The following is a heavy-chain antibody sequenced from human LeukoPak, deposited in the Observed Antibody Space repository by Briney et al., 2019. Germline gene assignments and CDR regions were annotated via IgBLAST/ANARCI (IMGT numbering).Heavy chain of an antibody. D-gene: IGHD6-13*01. CDR2: IYYSGST. J-gene: IGHJ5*02. V-gene: IGHV4-59*01. CDR3: ARDSSSWTLGFDH. Sequence: SETLSLTCTVSGVSISSYYWSWVRQPPGKGLEWLGYIYYSGSTNYNPSLKSRVTISVYTSNNQFSLKLSSVTAADTAVYYCARDSSSWTLGFDHWGQGTLVTVSS. CDR1: GVSISSYY.